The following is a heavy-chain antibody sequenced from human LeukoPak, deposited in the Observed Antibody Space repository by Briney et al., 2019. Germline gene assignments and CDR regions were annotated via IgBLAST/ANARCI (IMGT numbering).Heavy chain of an antibody. J-gene: IGHJ6*03. CDR1: GGSFSTYY. V-gene: IGHV4-59*13. Sequence: SETLSLPCTVSGGSFSTYYWNWFRQPPGEGLECIGYIYYSGNNNYNPSLKSRITISVDMSKNQFSLKLSSVTAADTAVYYCARFSGSYYLVYYMDVWGKGTTATISS. D-gene: IGHD3-10*01. CDR2: IYYSGNN. CDR3: ARFSGSYYLVYYMDV.